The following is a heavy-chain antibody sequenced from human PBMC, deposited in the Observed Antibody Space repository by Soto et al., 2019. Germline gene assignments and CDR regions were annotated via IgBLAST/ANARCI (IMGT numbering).Heavy chain of an antibody. CDR3: ARVGGTRGWY. Sequence: QVQLQESGPGLVKPSETLSLTCTVSSDSITNYYWSWIRQSPGKGLEWIGYIHDSGRNNYNPSLKSRVKISADTSKKQFSLKLNSVTAADTAVYYCARVGGTRGWYWGQGTLVTVSS. J-gene: IGHJ4*02. CDR2: IHDSGRN. CDR1: SDSITNYY. D-gene: IGHD2-15*01. V-gene: IGHV4-59*01.